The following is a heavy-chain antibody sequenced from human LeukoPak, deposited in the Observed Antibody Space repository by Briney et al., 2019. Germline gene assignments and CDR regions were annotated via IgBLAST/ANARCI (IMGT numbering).Heavy chain of an antibody. V-gene: IGHV3-72*01. J-gene: IGHJ4*02. D-gene: IGHD1-26*01. CDR2: SRNKANSYTT. CDR3: TSCVVGVPDYFDY. CDR1: GFIFSDHY. Sequence: GGSLRLSCTASGFIFSDHYMDWVRQAPGKGLEWVGRSRNKANSYTTDYAASVKDRFTISRDDSKNSMYLQMNSLKTEDTAVYYCTSCVVGVPDYFDYWGQGTLVTVSS.